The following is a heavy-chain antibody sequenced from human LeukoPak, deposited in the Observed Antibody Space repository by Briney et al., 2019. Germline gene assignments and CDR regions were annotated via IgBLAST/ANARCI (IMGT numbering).Heavy chain of an antibody. Sequence: ASVKVSCKASGYTFTSYYMHWVRQAPGQGLEWMGIINPSGGSTSYAQKFQGRVTMTTDTPTSTAYMELRSLRSDDTAVYYCARSNILFPNFFDYWGQGTLVTVSS. V-gene: IGHV1-46*01. CDR1: GYTFTSYY. J-gene: IGHJ4*02. CDR2: INPSGGST. CDR3: ARSNILFPNFFDY. D-gene: IGHD2-21*01.